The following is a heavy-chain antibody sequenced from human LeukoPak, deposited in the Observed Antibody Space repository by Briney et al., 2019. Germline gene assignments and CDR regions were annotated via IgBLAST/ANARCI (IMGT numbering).Heavy chain of an antibody. CDR2: ISYDGSNK. Sequence: GGSLRLSCAASGFTFSSYGMPWVRQAPGKGLEWVAVISYDGSNKYYADSVKGRFTISRDNSKNTLYLQMNSLRAEDTAVYYCAKEHGSGAVDPWGQGTLVTVSS. V-gene: IGHV3-30*18. D-gene: IGHD3-10*01. CDR1: GFTFSSYG. J-gene: IGHJ5*02. CDR3: AKEHGSGAVDP.